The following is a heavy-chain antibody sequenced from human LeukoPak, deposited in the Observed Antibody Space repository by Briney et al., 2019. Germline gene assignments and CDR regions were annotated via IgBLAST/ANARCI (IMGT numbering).Heavy chain of an antibody. Sequence: GGSLRLSCAASGFTFRNYVIRWVRQAPGKGLEWVAVTSSDQNVKLYADSVKGRFTISRDNSRSTLYLQMNSLRPEDTAIYYCAREGYYGSGSPPSLYFDYWGQGTLVTVSS. J-gene: IGHJ4*02. CDR3: AREGYYGSGSPPSLYFDY. D-gene: IGHD3-10*01. CDR2: TSSDQNVK. CDR1: GFTFRNYV. V-gene: IGHV3-30-3*01.